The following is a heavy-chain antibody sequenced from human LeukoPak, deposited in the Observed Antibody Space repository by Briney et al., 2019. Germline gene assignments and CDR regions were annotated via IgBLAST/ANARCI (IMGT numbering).Heavy chain of an antibody. Sequence: SETLSLTCTVSGGSISSSSYYWGWIRQPPGKGLEWIVSIYYSGSTYYNPSLKSRVTISVDTSNNQFSLKLSSVTAADTAVYYSARYSSSWYVTPFDYWGQGTLVTVSS. CDR3: ARYSSSWYVTPFDY. J-gene: IGHJ4*02. V-gene: IGHV4-39*01. CDR2: IYYSGST. CDR1: GGSISSSSYY. D-gene: IGHD6-13*01.